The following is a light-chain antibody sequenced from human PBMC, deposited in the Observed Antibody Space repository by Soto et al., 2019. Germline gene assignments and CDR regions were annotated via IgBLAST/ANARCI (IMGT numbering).Light chain of an antibody. CDR2: DAS. J-gene: IGKJ2*03. Sequence: EIVLTQSPATLSLSPGERATLSCRASQSVSSYLAWYQQKPGQAPRLLIYDASNRATGIPARFSGSGSGTDFTLNISSLEPEDFAVYYCQQRSNWPPGFGQGTKLEIK. CDR1: QSVSSY. CDR3: QQRSNWPPG. V-gene: IGKV3-11*01.